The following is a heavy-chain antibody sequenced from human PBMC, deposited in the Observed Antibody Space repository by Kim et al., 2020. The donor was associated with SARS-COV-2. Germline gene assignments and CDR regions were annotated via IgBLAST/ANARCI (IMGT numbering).Heavy chain of an antibody. CDR1: GFTFTNVR. D-gene: IGHD5-12*01. CDR2: INSKLDGETT. CDR3: TTHRIVASLFDY. J-gene: IGHJ4*02. Sequence: GGSLRLSCAVSGFTFTNVRMSWVRQTPGKGLEWVGRINSKLDGETTDYAASVKGRDSISRDEAKNTLYRQMTSLKIEDTAVYYCTTHRIVASLFDYWGQGILITVSS. V-gene: IGHV3-15*01.